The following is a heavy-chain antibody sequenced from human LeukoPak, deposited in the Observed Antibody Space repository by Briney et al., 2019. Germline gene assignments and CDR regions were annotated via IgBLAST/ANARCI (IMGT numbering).Heavy chain of an antibody. CDR2: IYSGGST. V-gene: IGHV3-66*01. J-gene: IGHJ3*02. CDR1: GFTVSSNY. CDR3: ARGEVPALPFDI. D-gene: IGHD2-2*01. Sequence: GGSLRLSCAASGFTVSSNYMSWVHQAPGKGLEWVSVIYSGGSTYYADSVKGRFTISRDNSKNTLYLQMNSLRAEDTAVYYCARGEVPALPFDIWGQGTMVTVSS.